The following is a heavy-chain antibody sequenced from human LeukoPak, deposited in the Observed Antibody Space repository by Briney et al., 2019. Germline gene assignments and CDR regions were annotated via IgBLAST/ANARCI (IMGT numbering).Heavy chain of an antibody. V-gene: IGHV4-34*12. CDR1: GESLNYYY. D-gene: IGHD5-24*01. CDR2: VFDGKTT. J-gene: IGHJ4*02. Sequence: MASDTLSLTCAVYGESLNYYYWSWIRQSPEKGLEWIGEVFDGKTTNYNPSLKSRVTISAVTSSNQFSLSLKSVTAADTAVYYCASGAWATRLHSWAQGTLVIVSS. CDR3: ASGAWATRLHS.